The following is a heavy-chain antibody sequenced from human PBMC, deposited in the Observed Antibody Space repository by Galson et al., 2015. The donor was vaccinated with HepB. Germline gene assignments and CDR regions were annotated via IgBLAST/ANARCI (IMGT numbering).Heavy chain of an antibody. D-gene: IGHD6-13*01. Sequence: SVKVSCKASGYTFTSYYMHWVRQAPGQGLEWMGIISPSGGSTSYAQKFQGRVTMTRDTSTSTVYMELSSLRSEDTAVYYCARDPRNGRAAAGSKFDYWGQGTLVTVSS. J-gene: IGHJ4*02. CDR3: ARDPRNGRAAAGSKFDY. CDR1: GYTFTSYY. CDR2: ISPSGGST. V-gene: IGHV1-46*01.